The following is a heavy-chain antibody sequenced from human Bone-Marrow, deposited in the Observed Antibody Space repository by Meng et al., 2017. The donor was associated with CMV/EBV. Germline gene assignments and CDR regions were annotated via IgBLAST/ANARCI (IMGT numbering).Heavy chain of an antibody. J-gene: IGHJ4*02. CDR2: INHSGST. D-gene: IGHD1-26*01. Sequence: SETLSLTCTVSGGSISSYYWSWIRQPPGKGLEWIGEINHSGSTNYNPSLKSRVTISVDTSKNQFSLKLSSVTAADTAVYYCAREGATARDFDYWGQGTLVPVSS. CDR3: AREGATARDFDY. V-gene: IGHV4-34*01. CDR1: GGSISSYY.